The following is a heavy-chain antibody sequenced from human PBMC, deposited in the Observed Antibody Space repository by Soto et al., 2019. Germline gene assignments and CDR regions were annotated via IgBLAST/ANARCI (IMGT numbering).Heavy chain of an antibody. D-gene: IGHD6-13*01. Sequence: QVQLVQSGAEVKKPGASVKVSCKASGYTFTSYDINWVRQATGQGLVWMGWMNPNSGNTGYAQKFQGRVTMTRNTSIRRAYMELSSLISEATAVYYCARRGYSSSWYYYYYYGMDVWGQGTRVTVS. J-gene: IGHJ6*02. CDR3: ARRGYSSSWYYYYYYGMDV. CDR2: MNPNSGNT. CDR1: GYTFTSYD. V-gene: IGHV1-8*01.